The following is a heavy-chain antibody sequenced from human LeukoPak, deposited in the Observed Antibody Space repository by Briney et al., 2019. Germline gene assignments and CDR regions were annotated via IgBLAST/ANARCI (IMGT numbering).Heavy chain of an antibody. J-gene: IGHJ4*02. CDR1: GFTVSSNY. CDR3: AKGGDGYNRDFDY. Sequence: GGSLRLSCAASGFTVSSNYMSWVRQAPGKGLEWVSVIYSGGSTYYADSVKGRFTISRDNSKNTLYLQMNSLRAEDTAVYYCAKGGDGYNRDFDYWGQGTLVTVSS. CDR2: IYSGGST. V-gene: IGHV3-53*01. D-gene: IGHD5-24*01.